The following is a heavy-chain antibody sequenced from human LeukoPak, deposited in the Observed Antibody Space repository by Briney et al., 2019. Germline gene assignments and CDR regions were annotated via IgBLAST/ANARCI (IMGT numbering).Heavy chain of an antibody. CDR3: ARDREVTPPNWFDP. Sequence: ASVKVSCKASGYTFTSYAMNWVRQAPGQGLEWMGWINTNTGNSTYAQGFTGRFVFSLDTSVSTAYLQISSLKAEDTAVYYCARDREVTPPNWFDPWGQGTLVTVSS. D-gene: IGHD4-23*01. J-gene: IGHJ5*02. CDR2: INTNTGNS. V-gene: IGHV7-4-1*02. CDR1: GYTFTSYA.